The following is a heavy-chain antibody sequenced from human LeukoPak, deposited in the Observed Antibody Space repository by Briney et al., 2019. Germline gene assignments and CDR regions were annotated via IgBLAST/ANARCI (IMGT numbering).Heavy chain of an antibody. CDR2: IYPRDGST. D-gene: IGHD6-19*01. CDR1: GYTFTSNY. V-gene: IGHV1-46*01. Sequence: ASVKVSCKASGYTFTSNYIHWVRQAPGQGLEWMGMIYPRDGSTSYAQKFQGRVTATRDTSTSTVHMELRGLRSDDTAVYYCAREGIAVAGPRGTLYYWGQGTLVTVSS. CDR3: AREGIAVAGPRGTLYY. J-gene: IGHJ4*02.